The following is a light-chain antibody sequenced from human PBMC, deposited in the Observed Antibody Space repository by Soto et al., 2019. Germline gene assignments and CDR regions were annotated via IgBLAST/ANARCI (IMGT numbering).Light chain of an antibody. CDR3: QHYGTSPRT. V-gene: IGKV3-20*01. CDR2: GVS. CDR1: QSVSSDY. J-gene: IGKJ1*01. Sequence: DIALTQSPDTLSLSPGEGATLSCRASQSVSSDYLAWYQQKPGQAPRLLMYGVSSRATGIPDRFSGSGSGTDFTLTINRLEPEDFAVYYCQHYGTSPRTFGQGTKVDIK.